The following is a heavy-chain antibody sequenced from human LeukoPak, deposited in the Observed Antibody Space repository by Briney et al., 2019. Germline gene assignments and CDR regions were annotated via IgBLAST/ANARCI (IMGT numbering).Heavy chain of an antibody. CDR3: ATRSSPHYYYGMDV. CDR2: INTDGSRT. J-gene: IGHJ6*02. V-gene: IGHV3-74*03. D-gene: IGHD2-2*01. CDR1: GFTFSSYS. Sequence: GGSLRLSCAASGFTFSSYSMHWVRQAPGKGLVWVSHINTDGSRTTYADSVKGRFTISRDNAKNTLYLQMNSLRAEDTAVYCCATRSSPHYYYGMDVWGQGTTVTVSS.